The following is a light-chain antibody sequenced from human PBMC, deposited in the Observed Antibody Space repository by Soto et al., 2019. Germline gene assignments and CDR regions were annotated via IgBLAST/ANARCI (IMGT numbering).Light chain of an antibody. CDR1: NNDVGNYIS. Sequence: QSALTQPRSVSGSPGQSVTISCTGTNNDVGNYISVSWYQQHPDKAPKLLIYDVGRRPSGVPDRFSGPKSGNTASLTISGLQAEDEADYYCCSYAGFFTHYVFGTGTKVTVL. J-gene: IGLJ1*01. CDR3: CSYAGFFTHYV. V-gene: IGLV2-11*01. CDR2: DVG.